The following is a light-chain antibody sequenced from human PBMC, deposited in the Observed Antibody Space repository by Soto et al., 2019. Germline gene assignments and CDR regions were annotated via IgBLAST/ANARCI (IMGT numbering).Light chain of an antibody. V-gene: IGLV2-14*01. Sequence: QSVLTQPASVSGSPGQSITISCTGTSSDVGGYNYVSWYQQHPGKAPKLMIYDVSNRPSGVSNRFSGSKSGNTASLTISGLQDEDEADYYCNSYTSSRTLYVVFGGGTQLTVL. CDR1: SSDVGGYNY. CDR3: NSYTSSRTLYVV. J-gene: IGLJ2*01. CDR2: DVS.